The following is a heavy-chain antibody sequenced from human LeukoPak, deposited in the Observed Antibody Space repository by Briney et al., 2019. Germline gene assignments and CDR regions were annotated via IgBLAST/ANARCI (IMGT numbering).Heavy chain of an antibody. D-gene: IGHD5-12*01. Sequence: SVKVSCKASGFTFSNSAFQWVRQARGQRLEWIGWIVVGSGSTKYAQKFQERVSITRDMSTSTAYMELSSLRSEDTAVYYCTAEVYRGYVYSYYYGMDVWGQGTTVTVFS. V-gene: IGHV1-58*01. J-gene: IGHJ6*02. CDR2: IVVGSGST. CDR1: GFTFSNSA. CDR3: TAEVYRGYVYSYYYGMDV.